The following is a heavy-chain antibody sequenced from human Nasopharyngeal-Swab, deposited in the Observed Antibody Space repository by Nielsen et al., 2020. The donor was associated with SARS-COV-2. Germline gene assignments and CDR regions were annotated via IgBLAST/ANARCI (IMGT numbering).Heavy chain of an antibody. CDR3: ARPGQQLVLGTYYYYYGMDV. D-gene: IGHD6-13*01. J-gene: IGHJ6*02. CDR2: IYPGDSDT. CDR1: GYSFTSYW. V-gene: IGHV5-51*01. Sequence: GESLKISCKGSGYSFTSYWIGWVRQMPGKGLEWMGIIYPGDSDTRYSPSFQGQVTISADKSISTAYLQWSSLKASDTAMYYCARPGQQLVLGTYYYYYGMDVWGQGTTVTVSS.